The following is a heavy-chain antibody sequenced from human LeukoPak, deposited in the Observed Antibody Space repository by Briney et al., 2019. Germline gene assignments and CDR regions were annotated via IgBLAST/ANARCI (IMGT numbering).Heavy chain of an antibody. V-gene: IGHV1-46*01. CDR1: AYTFTTYY. Sequence: ASVKVSFKSSAYTFTTYYIHWVRQAPGQGLEWIGMIYPSTGSTYYAQRFQGRVTMTRDTSTSTVYMELGSLTSDDTAVYYCAREGGGGDYDFWSGYPYFDYWGQGTLVTVSS. CDR3: AREGGGGDYDFWSGYPYFDY. D-gene: IGHD3-3*01. CDR2: IYPSTGST. J-gene: IGHJ4*02.